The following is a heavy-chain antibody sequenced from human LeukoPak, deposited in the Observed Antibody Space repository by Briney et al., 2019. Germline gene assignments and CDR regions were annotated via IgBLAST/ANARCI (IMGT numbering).Heavy chain of an antibody. V-gene: IGHV1-69*13. CDR2: IIPIFGTA. CDR3: ARDRTCSSTSCYNWFDP. Sequence: ASVKVSCKASGGTFSSYAISWVRQAPGQGLEWMGGIIPIFGTANYAQKFQGRVTITADESTSTAYMELSSLRSEDTAVYYCARDRTCSSTSCYNWFDPWGQGTLVTVSS. J-gene: IGHJ5*02. CDR1: GGTFSSYA. D-gene: IGHD2-2*01.